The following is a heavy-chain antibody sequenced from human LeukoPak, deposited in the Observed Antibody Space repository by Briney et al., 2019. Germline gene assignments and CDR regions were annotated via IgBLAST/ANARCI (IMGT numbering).Heavy chain of an antibody. CDR2: TRNKANSYTT. J-gene: IGHJ3*02. D-gene: IGHD2-2*01. Sequence: GGSLRLSCAASEFTFSDHYMDWVRQAPGKGLEWAGRTRNKANSYTTEYAASVKGRFTISRDDSKNSLYLQMNSLKTEDTAVYYCARVRYCSSTSCRGALNIWGQGTMVTVSS. CDR3: ARVRYCSSTSCRGALNI. CDR1: EFTFSDHY. V-gene: IGHV3-72*01.